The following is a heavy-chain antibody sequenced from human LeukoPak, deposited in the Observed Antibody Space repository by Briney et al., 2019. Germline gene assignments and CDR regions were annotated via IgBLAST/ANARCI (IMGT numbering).Heavy chain of an antibody. CDR1: GFTFDDYG. V-gene: IGHV3-20*04. CDR2: INWNGGST. J-gene: IGHJ6*03. CDR3: ARGDATPAHYFYYFYMDV. Sequence: GGSLRLSCAASGFTFDDYGMSWVRQAPGKGLEWVSGINWNGGSTGYADSVKGRFTISRDNAKNSLYLQMNSLRAEDTAVYYCARGDATPAHYFYYFYMDVWGKGTTVTVSS.